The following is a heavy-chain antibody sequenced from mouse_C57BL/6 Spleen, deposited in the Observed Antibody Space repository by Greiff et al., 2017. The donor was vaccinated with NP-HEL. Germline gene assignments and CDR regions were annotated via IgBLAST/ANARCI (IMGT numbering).Heavy chain of an antibody. CDR1: GYSITSGYY. Sequence: EVHLVESGPGLVKPSQSLSLTCSVTGYSITSGYYWNWIRQFPGNKLEWIGYISYDGSNNYNPSLKKRISLTRDTSKNKFFLKLNSVTTEDTATYYCARGTTVGGGGRGAMDYWGQGASVTVSS. CDR2: ISYDGSN. J-gene: IGHJ4*01. V-gene: IGHV3-6*01. D-gene: IGHD1-1*01. CDR3: ARGTTVGGGGRGAMDY.